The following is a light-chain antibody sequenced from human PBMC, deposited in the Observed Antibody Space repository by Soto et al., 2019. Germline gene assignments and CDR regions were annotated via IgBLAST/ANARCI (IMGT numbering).Light chain of an antibody. CDR3: QQYDSLPLT. CDR1: QDITNY. V-gene: IGKV1-33*01. CDR2: DVS. J-gene: IGKJ4*01. Sequence: DIQLTQSPSSLSASVGDRVTITCQASQDITNYLNWYQQKPGKAPNLLIYDVSNLQRGVPSRFSGSVSGTDFTFIISSLQPEDAATYYCQQYDSLPLTFGGGTKVEIK.